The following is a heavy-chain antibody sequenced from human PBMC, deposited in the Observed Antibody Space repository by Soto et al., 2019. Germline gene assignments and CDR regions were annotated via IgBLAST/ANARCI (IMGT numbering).Heavy chain of an antibody. V-gene: IGHV4-39*01. Sequence: SETLSLTCTVSGGSISSSSYYWGWIRQPPGKGLEWIGSIYYSGSTYYNPSLKSRVTISVDTSKNQFSLKLSSVTAADTAVYYCASVAGANNYYCYYGMDVWGQGTTVTVSS. CDR3: ASVAGANNYYCYYGMDV. CDR1: GGSISSSSYY. J-gene: IGHJ6*02. CDR2: IYYSGST. D-gene: IGHD6-19*01.